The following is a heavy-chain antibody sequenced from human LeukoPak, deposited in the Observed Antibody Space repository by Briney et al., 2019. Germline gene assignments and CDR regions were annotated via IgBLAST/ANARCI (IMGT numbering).Heavy chain of an antibody. CDR3: ARDLLQYFDWSTMAGY. Sequence: GASVKVSCKASGYTFTSYGISWVRQAPGRGLEWMGWISAYNGNTKYAQRLQGRVTMTTDTSTTTAYVELRSLRSDDTAVYYCARDLLQYFDWSTMAGYWGQGTLVSVSS. V-gene: IGHV1-18*01. CDR1: GYTFTSYG. CDR2: ISAYNGNT. D-gene: IGHD3-9*01. J-gene: IGHJ4*02.